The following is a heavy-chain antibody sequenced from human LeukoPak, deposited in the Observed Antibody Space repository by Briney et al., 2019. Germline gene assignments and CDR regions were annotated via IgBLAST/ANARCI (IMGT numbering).Heavy chain of an antibody. CDR3: ARGVLVGATPFDI. D-gene: IGHD1-26*01. CDR2: IYYSGST. CDR1: GGPISSYY. V-gene: IGHV4-59*01. Sequence: SETLSLTCTVSGGPISSYYWSWIRQPPGKGLEWIGYIYYSGSTNYNPSLKSRVTISVDTSKNQFSLKLSSVTAADTAVYYCARGVLVGATPFDIWGQGTMVTVSS. J-gene: IGHJ3*02.